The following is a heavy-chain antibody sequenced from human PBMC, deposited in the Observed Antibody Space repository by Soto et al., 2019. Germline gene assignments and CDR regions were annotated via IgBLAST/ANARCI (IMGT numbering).Heavy chain of an antibody. CDR3: ARTRSGYWFFDY. J-gene: IGHJ4*02. CDR1: GYTFTSYY. V-gene: IGHV1-46*01. Sequence: ASVKVSFKASGYTFTSYYMHWVRQAPGQGLEWMGIINPSGGSTSYAQKFQGRVTMTRDTSTSTVYMELSSLRSEDTAVYYCARTRSGYWFFDYWGQGTLVTVSS. D-gene: IGHD3-22*01. CDR2: INPSGGST.